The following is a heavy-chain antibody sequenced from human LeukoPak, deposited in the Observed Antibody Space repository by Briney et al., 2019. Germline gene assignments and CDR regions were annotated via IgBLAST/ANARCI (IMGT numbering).Heavy chain of an antibody. J-gene: IGHJ4*02. CDR2: ISSSGSTI. CDR3: ARVTYDSGTYGAFDY. CDR1: GFTFSSYE. V-gene: IGHV3-48*03. Sequence: PGGSLRLSCAASGFTFSSYEMNWVRQAPGKGLEWVSYISSSGSTIYYADSVKGRFTISRDNAKNSLYLQMNSLRAEDTAVYYCARVTYDSGTYGAFDYWGQGTPVTVSS. D-gene: IGHD3-10*01.